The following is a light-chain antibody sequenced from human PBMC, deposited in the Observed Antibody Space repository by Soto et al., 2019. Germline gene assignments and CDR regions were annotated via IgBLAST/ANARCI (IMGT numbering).Light chain of an antibody. Sequence: IQMTQSPSSLSASVGDRVTITCRASQGVRDDVGWYQQKPGKAAKLLIYSASTLQSGAQSRFRGSGSGTDLTLTISHLPPEDFATDSCLQESNYPLTFGGGTKVEIK. CDR3: LQESNYPLT. CDR1: QGVRDD. J-gene: IGKJ4*01. V-gene: IGKV1-6*01. CDR2: SAS.